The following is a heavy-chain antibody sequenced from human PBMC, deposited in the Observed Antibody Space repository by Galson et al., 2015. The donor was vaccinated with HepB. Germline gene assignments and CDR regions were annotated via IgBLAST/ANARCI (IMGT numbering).Heavy chain of an antibody. CDR3: ARPGLKDAFDI. CDR1: GYNFAGYW. CDR2: IYPGDSDT. V-gene: IGHV5-51*01. Sequence: QSGAEVKKPGESLKISCEGSGYNFAGYWIGWVRQMPGKGLECLGIIYPGDSDTRYGPSFQGQVTISADKSISTAYLQWSSLEASDTAMCYCARPGLKDAFDIWGQGTMVTVSS. J-gene: IGHJ3*02. D-gene: IGHD3/OR15-3a*01.